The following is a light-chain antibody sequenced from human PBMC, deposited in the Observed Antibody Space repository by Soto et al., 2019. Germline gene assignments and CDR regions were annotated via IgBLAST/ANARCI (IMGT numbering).Light chain of an antibody. CDR1: SSNIENNY. J-gene: IGLJ2*01. V-gene: IGLV1-51*02. Sequence: QSVLTQPPSVSATPGQDVAISWSGSSSNIENNYVSWYQQLPGTAPKLLIFETDKRPSGIPDRFSGSKSRMSATLGITGLQTGDEADYYCGSWDSSLRVVLFGGGTNLTVL. CDR2: ETD. CDR3: GSWDSSLRVVL.